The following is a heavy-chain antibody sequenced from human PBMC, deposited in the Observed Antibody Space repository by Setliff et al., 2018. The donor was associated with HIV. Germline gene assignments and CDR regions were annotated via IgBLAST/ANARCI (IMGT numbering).Heavy chain of an antibody. CDR2: LIPIYATS. CDR1: GGTFSSYA. Sequence: SVKVSCKASGGTFSSYAISWVRQAPGQGLEWMGGLIPIYATSDYAQKFQGRVTITTDESTNTAYMELSSLRSEDTAVYYCARIPTGGAFDIWGQGTVVTVSS. V-gene: IGHV1-69*05. CDR3: ARIPTGGAFDI. D-gene: IGHD7-27*01. J-gene: IGHJ3*02.